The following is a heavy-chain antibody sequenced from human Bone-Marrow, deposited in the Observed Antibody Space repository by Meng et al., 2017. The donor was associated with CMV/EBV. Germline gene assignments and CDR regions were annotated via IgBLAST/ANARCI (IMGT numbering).Heavy chain of an antibody. D-gene: IGHD6-19*01. CDR3: ARDFGSGWYYFDY. CDR2: ISYDGSNK. J-gene: IGHJ4*02. Sequence: GGSLRLSCAVSGFTFSSYAMHWVRQAPGKGLEWVAVISYDGSNKYYADSVKGRFTISRDNSKNTLYLQMNSLRAEDTAVYYCARDFGSGWYYFDYWGQGTLVTVSS. V-gene: IGHV3-30-3*01. CDR1: GFTFSSYA.